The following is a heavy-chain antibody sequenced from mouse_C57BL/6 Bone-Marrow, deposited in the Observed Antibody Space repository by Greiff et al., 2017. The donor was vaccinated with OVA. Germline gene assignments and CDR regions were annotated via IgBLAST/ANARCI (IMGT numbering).Heavy chain of an antibody. CDR3: ARQGDYDVRMDY. V-gene: IGHV5-12*01. Sequence: EVKLQESGGGLVQPGGSLKLSCAASGFTFSDYYMYWVRQTPEKRLEWVAYISNGGGSTYYPDTVKGRFTISRDNAKNTLYLQMSRLKSEDTAMYYCARQGDYDVRMDYWGQGTSVTVSS. CDR2: ISNGGGST. D-gene: IGHD2-4*01. J-gene: IGHJ4*01. CDR1: GFTFSDYY.